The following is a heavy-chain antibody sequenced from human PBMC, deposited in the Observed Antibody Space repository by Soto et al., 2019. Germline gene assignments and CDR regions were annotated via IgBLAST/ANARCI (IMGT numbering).Heavy chain of an antibody. V-gene: IGHV1-58*01. Sequence: SVKVSCKASGFTFTSSAVQWVRQARGQRLEWIGWIVVGSGNTNYAQKFQERVTITRDMSTSTAYMELSSLRSEDTAVYYCAADQGYYYDSSGYYSIFDYWGQGTLVTVSS. CDR2: IVVGSGNT. CDR1: GFTFTSSA. D-gene: IGHD3-22*01. J-gene: IGHJ4*02. CDR3: AADQGYYYDSSGYYSIFDY.